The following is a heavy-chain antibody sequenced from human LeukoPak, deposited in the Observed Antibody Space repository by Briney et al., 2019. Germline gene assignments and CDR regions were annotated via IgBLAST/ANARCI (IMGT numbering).Heavy chain of an antibody. CDR3: ARHDYYHFWSTLNWFDP. D-gene: IGHD3-3*01. V-gene: IGHV4-38-2*01. CDR2: IYHSGST. CDR1: GHSISSNYY. J-gene: IGHJ5*02. Sequence: PSETLSLTCSVFGHSISSNYYWAWIRQPPGQGLEWIGSIYHSGSTFYNPSLRSRVTLSVDTSENHFSPKVKSVSATDTAVYYCARHDYYHFWSTLNWFDPWGQGTLVTVSS.